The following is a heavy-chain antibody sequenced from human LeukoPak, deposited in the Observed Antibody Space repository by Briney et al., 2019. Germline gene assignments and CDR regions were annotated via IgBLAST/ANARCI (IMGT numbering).Heavy chain of an antibody. D-gene: IGHD2-15*01. CDR1: GFTFSSYW. J-gene: IGHJ6*03. CDR3: AKDGRGYCSGGSCYLYYYYYMDV. V-gene: IGHV3-23*01. CDR2: FSGSGGST. Sequence: GGSLRLSCAASGFTFSSYWMHWVRQAPGKGLEWVSAFSGSGGSTYYADSVKGRFTISRDNSKNTLYLQMNSLRAEDTAVYYCAKDGRGYCSGGSCYLYYYYYMDVWGKGTTVTISS.